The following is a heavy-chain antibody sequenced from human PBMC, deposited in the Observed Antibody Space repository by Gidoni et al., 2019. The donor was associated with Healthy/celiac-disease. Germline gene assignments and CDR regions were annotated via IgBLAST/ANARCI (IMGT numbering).Heavy chain of an antibody. D-gene: IGHD3-3*01. J-gene: IGHJ4*02. CDR3: ARVHPGRKIFGNGGSDY. V-gene: IGHV3-21*01. CDR1: GFAFRSYR. CDR2: ISSSSSYI. Sequence: EVPLVESGGGLVKPGGSLRLSCAASGFAFRSYRMNWVRQAPGKGLEWVSAISSSSSYIYYADSVKGRFTISRDNAKNSLYLQMNSLRAEDTAVYYCARVHPGRKIFGNGGSDYWGQGTLVTVSS.